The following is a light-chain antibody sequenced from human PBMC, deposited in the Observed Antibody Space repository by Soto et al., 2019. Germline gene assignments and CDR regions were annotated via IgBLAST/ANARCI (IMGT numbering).Light chain of an antibody. Sequence: QSALTQPPSASGSLGQSVTFSCTGTSSDIGAYKYVSWYQQHPGKAPKLMIYEVSNRPSGVPGRFSGSKSGNTASLTVSGLQAEDEADYYCSSYAGSNNLVFGGGTKLTVL. CDR3: SSYAGSNNLV. J-gene: IGLJ3*02. CDR2: EVS. CDR1: SSDIGAYKY. V-gene: IGLV2-8*01.